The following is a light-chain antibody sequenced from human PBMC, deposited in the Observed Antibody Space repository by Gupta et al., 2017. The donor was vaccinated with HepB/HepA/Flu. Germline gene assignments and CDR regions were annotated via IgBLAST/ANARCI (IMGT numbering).Light chain of an antibody. CDR1: SSDVGGYNY. CDR2: DVS. Sequence: SALTQPASVSGSPGQSITISCTGTSSDVGGYNYVSWYQQHPGNAPKLMIYDVSKRPAGVANRFSGSKAGNTASLTISGRQAEDEADYYCSSDTSSSTLVFGGGTKLTVL. V-gene: IGLV2-14*01. CDR3: SSDTSSSTLV. J-gene: IGLJ3*02.